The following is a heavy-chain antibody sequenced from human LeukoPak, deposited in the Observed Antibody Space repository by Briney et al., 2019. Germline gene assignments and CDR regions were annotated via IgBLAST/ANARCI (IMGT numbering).Heavy chain of an antibody. CDR2: INHSGST. CDR1: GGSFSGYY. V-gene: IGHV4-34*01. J-gene: IGHJ3*02. D-gene: IGHD3-10*01. Sequence: PSETLSLTCAVYGGSFSGYYWSWIRQPPGKGLEWIGEINHSGSTNYNPSLKSRVTIPVDRSKNQFSLKLSSVTAADTAVYYCARGAIMVRGVIFNDAFDIWGQGTMVTVSS. CDR3: ARGAIMVRGVIFNDAFDI.